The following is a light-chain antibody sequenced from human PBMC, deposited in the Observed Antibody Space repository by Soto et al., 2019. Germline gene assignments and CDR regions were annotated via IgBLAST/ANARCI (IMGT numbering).Light chain of an antibody. Sequence: DVLMTQSPLSLPVTLGQPASISCRSSQSLVYGDGNTYLNWFLQRPGQSPRRLIYKVSNRDSGVPDRLNGSGSDTDCTLKISRVEADDVVVYYCMQGSHCPPPFGGGTNVEI. J-gene: IGKJ4*01. V-gene: IGKV2-30*01. CDR3: MQGSHCPPP. CDR2: KVS. CDR1: QSLVYGDGNTY.